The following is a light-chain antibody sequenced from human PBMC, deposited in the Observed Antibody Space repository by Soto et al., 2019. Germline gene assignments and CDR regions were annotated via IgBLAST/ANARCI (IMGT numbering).Light chain of an antibody. J-gene: IGLJ1*01. CDR3: NSPTISNTRV. CDR1: SSDVGAYNH. CDR2: DVS. V-gene: IGLV2-14*01. Sequence: QSALTQPASVSGSPGQSITISCTGTSSDVGAYNHVSWYQHHPGKAPKLMIYDVSNRPSGVSNRFSGSKSGYTASLTISGLLAEDEADYYSNSPTISNTRVFGTGTRSPS.